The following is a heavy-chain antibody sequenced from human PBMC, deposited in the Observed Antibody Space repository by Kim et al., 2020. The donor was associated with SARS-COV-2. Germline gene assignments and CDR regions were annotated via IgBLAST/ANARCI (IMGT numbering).Heavy chain of an antibody. D-gene: IGHD6-6*01. CDR1: RGSISISY. V-gene: IGHV4-59*08. J-gene: IGHJ4*02. Sequence: SETLSLTCTVSRGSISISYWSWIRQPPGKGLEWIGYISYSGSTNYNPSLKSRVTISVDTSKNQFSLELNSVTAADTAVYYCARHRHISSSYYFDSWGQGTLVTVSS. CDR3: ARHRHISSSYYFDS. CDR2: ISYSGST.